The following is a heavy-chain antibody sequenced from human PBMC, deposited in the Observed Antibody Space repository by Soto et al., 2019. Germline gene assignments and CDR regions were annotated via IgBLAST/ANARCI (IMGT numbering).Heavy chain of an antibody. CDR1: GFTFSSYW. CDR3: ARDHSAAYYYYYGMDV. V-gene: IGHV3-7*03. Sequence: GGSLRLSXAASGFTFSSYWMSWVRQAPGKGLEWVANIKQDGSEKYYVDSVKGRFTISRDNAKNSLYLQMNSLRAEDTAVYYCARDHSAAYYYYYGMDVWGQGTTVTVSS. CDR2: IKQDGSEK. D-gene: IGHD6-13*01. J-gene: IGHJ6*02.